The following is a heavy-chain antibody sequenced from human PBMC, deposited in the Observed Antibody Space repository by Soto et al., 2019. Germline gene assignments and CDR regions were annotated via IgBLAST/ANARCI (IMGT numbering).Heavy chain of an antibody. V-gene: IGHV3-21*01. CDR1: GFTFSSYA. CDR2: ISGSGSST. CDR3: ARAGGYYLPNYYYGMDV. D-gene: IGHD3-22*01. J-gene: IGHJ6*02. Sequence: GGSLRLSCAASGFTFSSYAMNWVRQAPGKGLEWVSVISGSGSSTYYADSVKGRFTISRDNAKNSLYLQMNSLRAEDTAVYYCARAGGYYLPNYYYGMDVWGQGTTVTVSS.